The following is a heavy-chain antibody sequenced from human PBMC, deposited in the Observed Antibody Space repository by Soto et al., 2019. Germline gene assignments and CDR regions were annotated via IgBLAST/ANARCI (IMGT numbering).Heavy chain of an antibody. CDR3: ARGRYGDY. J-gene: IGHJ4*02. CDR1: GYAFTXYG. CDR2: ISAHNGNT. V-gene: IGHV1-18*01. Sequence: QVHLVQSGAEVKKPGASVXVXXKGXGYAFTXYGITWVRQAPGQGLEWMGWISAHNGNTNYAQKLQGRVTVTRDTSTSTAYMELRSLRSDDTAVYYCARGRYGDYWXQGALVTVSS. D-gene: IGHD1-1*01.